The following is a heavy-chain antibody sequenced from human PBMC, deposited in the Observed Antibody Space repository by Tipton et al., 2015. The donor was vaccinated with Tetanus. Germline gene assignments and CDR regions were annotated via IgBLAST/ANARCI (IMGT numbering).Heavy chain of an antibody. CDR3: ARVAVAGIYYFDY. CDR2: IMEDGSEK. CDR1: GFTFSRYW. Sequence: SLRLSCAASGFTFSRYWMSWVRQAPGKGLEWVANIMEDGSEKYYADSVKGRFTISRDNAKNSLYLQMNSLRAEDTAVYYCARVAVAGIYYFDYWGQGTLVTVSS. D-gene: IGHD6-19*01. V-gene: IGHV3-7*01. J-gene: IGHJ4*02.